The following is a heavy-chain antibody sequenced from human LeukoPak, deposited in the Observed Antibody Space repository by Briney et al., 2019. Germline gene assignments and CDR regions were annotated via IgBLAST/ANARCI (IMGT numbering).Heavy chain of an antibody. J-gene: IGHJ4*02. D-gene: IGHD1-7*01. CDR3: AKFAHSITGTTGYFDY. V-gene: IGHV3-23*01. CDR2: ISGSGGST. Sequence: QAGGSLRLSCAASGSTFSSYAMSWVRQAPGKGLEWVSAISGSGGSTYYADSVKGRFTISRDNSKNTLYLQMNSLRAEDTAVYYCAKFAHSITGTTGYFDYWGQGTLVTVSS. CDR1: GSTFSSYA.